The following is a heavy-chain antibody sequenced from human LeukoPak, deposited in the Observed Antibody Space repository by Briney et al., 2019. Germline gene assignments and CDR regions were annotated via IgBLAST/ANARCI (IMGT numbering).Heavy chain of an antibody. CDR3: ARALSHCMDY. J-gene: IGHJ4*02. CDR2: IKHDGSEK. V-gene: IGHV3-7*01. D-gene: IGHD2-8*01. CDR1: GFNFSNYG. Sequence: GGSLRLSCVVSGFNFSNYGMNWVRQAPGKGLEWVTNIKHDGSEKYYVDSVKGRFSISRDNAKKSLYLQMNSLRAEDTAVYYCARALSHCMDYWGQGTLVTVSS.